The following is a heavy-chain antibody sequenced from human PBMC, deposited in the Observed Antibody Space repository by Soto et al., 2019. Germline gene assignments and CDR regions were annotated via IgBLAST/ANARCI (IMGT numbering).Heavy chain of an antibody. J-gene: IGHJ5*02. Sequence: ASVKVSCKASGYTFTDYYIHWVRQAPGQGLEWMGWINPKSGNTKYEEKFQARVTMTRDTSISTVYMQVSGLTSDDKAVYYCAKDPESSYNCFDPWGQGTLVTVSS. V-gene: IGHV1-2*02. CDR2: INPKSGNT. CDR3: AKDPESSYNCFDP. CDR1: GYTFTDYY.